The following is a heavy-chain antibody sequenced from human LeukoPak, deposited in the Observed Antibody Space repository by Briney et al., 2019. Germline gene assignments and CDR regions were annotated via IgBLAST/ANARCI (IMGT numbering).Heavy chain of an antibody. D-gene: IGHD5-18*01. V-gene: IGHV3-53*01. J-gene: IGHJ4*02. Sequence: GGSLRLSCAASGFIVSSNYMNWGRPAPGQGLEWVSTIYSGGGKYNADSVKGRFTISRDDSKNTLYLQMNSLRAEDTAVYYCAKPGLVQLWSFDYWGQGTLVTVSS. CDR1: GFIVSSNY. CDR3: AKPGLVQLWSFDY. CDR2: IYSGGGK.